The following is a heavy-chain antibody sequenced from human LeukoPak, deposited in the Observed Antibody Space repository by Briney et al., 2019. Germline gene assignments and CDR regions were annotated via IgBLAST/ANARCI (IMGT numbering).Heavy chain of an antibody. CDR2: ISYDGSNK. J-gene: IGHJ5*02. D-gene: IGHD3-10*01. CDR3: ARNLWPKSRGTFSYYYAPFDP. CDR1: GFTFSSYA. Sequence: PGRSLRLSCAASGFTFSSYAMHWVRQAPGKGLEWVAVISYDGSNKYYADSVKGRFTISRDNSKNTLYLQMNSLRAEDTAVYYCARNLWPKSRGTFSYYYAPFDPWGQGTLVTVSS. V-gene: IGHV3-30-3*01.